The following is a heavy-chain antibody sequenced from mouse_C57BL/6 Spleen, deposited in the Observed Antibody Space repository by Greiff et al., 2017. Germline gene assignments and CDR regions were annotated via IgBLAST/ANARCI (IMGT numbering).Heavy chain of an antibody. D-gene: IGHD2-2*01. CDR1: GYTFTSYW. Sequence: QVQLQQPGAELVKPGASVKMSCKASGYTFTSYWITWVKQRPGRGLEWIGDIHPGSGGTNYNEKFKSKATLTVDTSSSTAYMQLSSLTSEDSAVXYCARGGGYDERENYAMDYGGQGTSVTVSA. CDR3: ARGGGYDERENYAMDY. V-gene: IGHV1-55*01. J-gene: IGHJ4*01. CDR2: IHPGSGGT.